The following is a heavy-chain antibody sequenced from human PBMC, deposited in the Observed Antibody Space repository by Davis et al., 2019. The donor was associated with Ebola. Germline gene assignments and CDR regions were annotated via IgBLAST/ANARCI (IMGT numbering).Heavy chain of an antibody. CDR2: ISYDGSNK. CDR3: ARPSWGPYYYYYAMDV. D-gene: IGHD7-27*01. J-gene: IGHJ6*04. CDR1: GFTFSSYA. V-gene: IGHV3-30-3*01. Sequence: GESLKISRAASGFTFSSYAMHWVRQAPGKGLEWVAVISYDGSNKYYADSVKGRFTISRDNSKNTLYVQMNSLRAEDTAVYYCARPSWGPYYYYYAMDVWGKGTTVTVSS.